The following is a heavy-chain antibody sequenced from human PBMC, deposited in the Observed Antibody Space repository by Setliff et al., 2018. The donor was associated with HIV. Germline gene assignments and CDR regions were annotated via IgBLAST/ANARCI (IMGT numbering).Heavy chain of an antibody. CDR1: GGSIRSHY. V-gene: IGHV4-59*11. D-gene: IGHD5-18*01. CDR2: IYYSGST. Sequence: SETLSLTCTVSGGSIRSHYWSWIRQPPGKGLEWIGNIYYSGSTNYNPSLKSRVTISVDTSKNQFSLRLNSVTAADTAAYYCARVPRQLLKGAAAYFDYWGQGTLVTV. CDR3: ARVPRQLLKGAAAYFDY. J-gene: IGHJ4*02.